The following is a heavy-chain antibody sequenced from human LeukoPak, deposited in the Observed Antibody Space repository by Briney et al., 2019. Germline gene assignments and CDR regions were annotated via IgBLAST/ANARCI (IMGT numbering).Heavy chain of an antibody. CDR1: GYTFTSYY. J-gene: IGHJ6*03. V-gene: IGHV1-46*01. D-gene: IGHD3-10*01. CDR2: INPSGGST. Sequence: ASVKVSCKASGYTFTSYYMHWVRQAPGQGLEWMGIINPSGGSTSYAQKFQGRVTMTRDMSTSTVYMELSSLRSEDTAVYYCARDYYGSGSTVYYYYYMDVWGKGTTVTVSS. CDR3: ARDYYGSGSTVYYYYYMDV.